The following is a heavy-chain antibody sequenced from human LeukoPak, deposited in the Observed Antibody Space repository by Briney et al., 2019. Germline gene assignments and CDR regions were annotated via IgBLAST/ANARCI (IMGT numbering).Heavy chain of an antibody. CDR1: GFTFRNYW. CDR2: VKGDGSFT. Sequence: GGSLRLSCAASGFTFRNYWMHWVRQAPGKGLVWVSRVKGDGSFTDYADSVRGRFTISRDNAKNTLYLQMYSLRAEDTATYYCVRDGDDYNFDYWGQGSLVTVSS. V-gene: IGHV3-74*01. J-gene: IGHJ4*02. D-gene: IGHD5-24*01. CDR3: VRDGDDYNFDY.